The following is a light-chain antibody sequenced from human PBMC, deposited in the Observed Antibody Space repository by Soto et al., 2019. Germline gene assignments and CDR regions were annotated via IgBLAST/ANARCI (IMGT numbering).Light chain of an antibody. CDR1: SGHSSYA. CDR2: LNSDGSH. CDR3: QTWGTGIVV. V-gene: IGLV4-69*01. Sequence: QPVLTQSPSASASLGASVKLTCTLSSGHSSYAIAWHQQQPEKGPRYLMKLNSDGSHNKGDGIPGRFSGSSSGAERYLTISSLQSEDEADYYCQTWGTGIVVFGGGTKVTVL. J-gene: IGLJ2*01.